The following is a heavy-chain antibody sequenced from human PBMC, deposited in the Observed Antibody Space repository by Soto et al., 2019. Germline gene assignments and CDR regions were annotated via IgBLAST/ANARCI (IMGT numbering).Heavy chain of an antibody. J-gene: IGHJ5*02. D-gene: IGHD3-22*01. CDR2: ISSSSSYT. Sequence: PRLSCAASGFTFSSYNMNWVRQAPGKGLEWVSYISSSSSYTNYADSVKGRFTISRDNAKNSLYLQMNSLRAEDTVVYYCARSYYDGTGFAVDPWGQGTLVTVSS. CDR1: GFTFSSYN. V-gene: IGHV3-21*05. CDR3: ARSYYDGTGFAVDP.